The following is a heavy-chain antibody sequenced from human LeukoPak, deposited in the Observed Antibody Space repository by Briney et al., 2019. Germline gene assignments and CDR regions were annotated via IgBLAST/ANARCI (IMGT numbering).Heavy chain of an antibody. V-gene: IGHV3-23*01. D-gene: IGHD3-22*01. CDR2: ITGSGGRT. CDR1: GFTFSSYA. CDR3: AKRDYSDSNTYAPLFDY. Sequence: GGSLRLSCAASGFTFSSYAVAWVRQAPGKGLECVSGITGSGGRTYYADSVKGRFTISRDNSKNTLYLQMSSLRAEDTAVYYCAKRDYSDSNTYAPLFDYWGRGTLVTVSS. J-gene: IGHJ4*02.